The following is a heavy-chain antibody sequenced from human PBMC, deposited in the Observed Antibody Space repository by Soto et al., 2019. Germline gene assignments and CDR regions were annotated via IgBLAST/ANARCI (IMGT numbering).Heavy chain of an antibody. D-gene: IGHD3-10*01. CDR1: GGSFSGYQ. Sequence: QVQLQQWGAGLLKPSETLSLTCAVYGGSFSGYQWSWIRQTPGKGLEWIGEINDSGNINYNPSLKSRFTIFLDTPKKQISLKLSSVTAADTAVYYCARGIILWFGELSRRGGYYYYMDVWGKGTTVIVSS. CDR3: ARGIILWFGELSRRGGYYYYMDV. V-gene: IGHV4-34*01. J-gene: IGHJ6*03. CDR2: INDSGNI.